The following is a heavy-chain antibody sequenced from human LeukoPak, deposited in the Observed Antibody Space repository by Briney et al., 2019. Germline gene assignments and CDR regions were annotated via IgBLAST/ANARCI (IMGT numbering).Heavy chain of an antibody. CDR2: IGSNGART. CDR3: VKNRYSVISVGDY. Sequence: PGESLRLSCSASGFTFSSYAMHWVRQAPGKGLEYVSAIGSNGARTYYADSVKGRFTISRDNSQNTMFLQMSSLRAEDTAVYYCVKNRYSVISVGDYWGQGALVTVSS. D-gene: IGHD1-26*01. V-gene: IGHV3-64D*06. J-gene: IGHJ4*02. CDR1: GFTFSSYA.